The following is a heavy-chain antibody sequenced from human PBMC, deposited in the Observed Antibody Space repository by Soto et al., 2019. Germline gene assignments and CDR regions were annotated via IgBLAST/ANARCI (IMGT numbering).Heavy chain of an antibody. CDR1: GFTFSSYA. CDR2: ISGSGGST. J-gene: IGHJ5*02. Sequence: EVQLLESGGGLVQPGGSLRLSCAASGFTFSSYAMSWVRQAPGKGLEWVSAISGSGGSTYYADSVKGRFTISRDNSKNTLYLQMNSLRAEDTAVYYCAKVKRYFDWLRRNWFDPWGQGTLVTFSS. CDR3: AKVKRYFDWLRRNWFDP. D-gene: IGHD3-9*01. V-gene: IGHV3-23*01.